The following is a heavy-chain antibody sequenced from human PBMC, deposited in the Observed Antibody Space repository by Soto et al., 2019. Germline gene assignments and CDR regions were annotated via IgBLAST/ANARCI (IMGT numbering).Heavy chain of an antibody. J-gene: IGHJ4*02. D-gene: IGHD4-17*01. CDR1: GYTFTSYG. V-gene: IGHV1-18*01. Sequence: ASVKVSCKASGYTFTSYGISWVRQAPGQGLEWMGWISAYNGNTNYAQKLQGRVTMTTDTSTSTAYMELRSLRSDDTAVYYCARDRTVTTENGGLFDYWGQGTLVTVSS. CDR3: ARDRTVTTENGGLFDY. CDR2: ISAYNGNT.